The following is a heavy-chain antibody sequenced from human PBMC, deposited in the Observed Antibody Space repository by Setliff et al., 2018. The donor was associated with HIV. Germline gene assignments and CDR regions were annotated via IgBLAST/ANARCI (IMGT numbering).Heavy chain of an antibody. J-gene: IGHJ6*03. Sequence: GGSLRLSCAASGFTFSTYSMNWVRQAPGKGLEWVPSISSSSSYIFDADSVKGRFTISRDNAQNSLYLQMNNLRVEDTAVYYCARDGTTLLAAMDVWGKGTTVTVSS. V-gene: IGHV3-21*01. CDR3: ARDGTTLLAAMDV. D-gene: IGHD1-7*01. CDR2: ISSSSSYI. CDR1: GFTFSTYS.